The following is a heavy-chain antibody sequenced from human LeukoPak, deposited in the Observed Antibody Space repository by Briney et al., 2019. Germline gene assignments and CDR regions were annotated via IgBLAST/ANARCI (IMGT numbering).Heavy chain of an antibody. Sequence: SETLSLTCTVSGGSFSGYYWSWIRQPPGQGLEWIGEINHSGSTNYNPSLKSRVPISGDTSKNQFSLSLSSVTAADTAVYYCAREPAAALFLPGSYFDYWGQGTLVPVSS. V-gene: IGHV4-34*01. CDR1: GGSFSGYY. J-gene: IGHJ4*02. CDR3: AREPAAALFLPGSYFDY. CDR2: INHSGST. D-gene: IGHD6-13*01.